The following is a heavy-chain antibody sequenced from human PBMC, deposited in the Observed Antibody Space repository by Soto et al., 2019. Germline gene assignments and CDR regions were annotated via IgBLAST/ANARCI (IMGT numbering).Heavy chain of an antibody. V-gene: IGHV4-59*02. CDR1: GGSVSTYY. Sequence: QVPLQESGPRLVKPSETLSLTCTVSGGSVSTYYWSWVRQSPGKGLEWIGYVYYTGSTYYNPSLRGRVTCXXDXSXXRLLVQRNSGTAADTAVYYCARGSAGAGRNNWFDPWGQGTLVIVSS. CDR2: VYYTGST. J-gene: IGHJ5*02. CDR3: ARGSAGAGRNNWFDP.